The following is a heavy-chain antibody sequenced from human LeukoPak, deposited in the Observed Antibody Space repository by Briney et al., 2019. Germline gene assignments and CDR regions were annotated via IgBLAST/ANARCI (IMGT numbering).Heavy chain of an antibody. V-gene: IGHV4-59*11. Sequence: SETLSLTCTVSGGSISSHYWSWIRQPPGKGLEWIGYIYYSGSTNYNPSLKSRVTISVDTSKNQFSLKLSSVTAADTAVYYCARLIHSSSWYYFDYWGQGTLVTVSS. CDR3: ARLIHSSSWYYFDY. CDR1: GGSISSHY. CDR2: IYYSGST. J-gene: IGHJ4*02. D-gene: IGHD6-13*01.